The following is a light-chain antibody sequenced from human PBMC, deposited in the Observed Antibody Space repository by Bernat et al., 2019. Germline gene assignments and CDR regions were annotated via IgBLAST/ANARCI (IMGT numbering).Light chain of an antibody. CDR3: QVWDTTSDLPV. CDR1: RSDVGSHNR. V-gene: IGLV2-18*01. J-gene: IGLJ2*01. CDR2: EVT. Sequence: QSALTQPPSVSGSPGQSVTISCTGTRSDVGSHNRVSWYQQSPGTAPKLIIYEVTNRPAGIPERFSGSNSGNTATLTISRVEAGDEADYYCQVWDTTSDLPVFGGGTKLTVL.